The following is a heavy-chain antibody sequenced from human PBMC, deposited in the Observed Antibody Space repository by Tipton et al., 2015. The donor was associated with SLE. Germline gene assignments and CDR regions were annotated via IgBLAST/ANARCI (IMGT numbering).Heavy chain of an antibody. J-gene: IGHJ1*01. D-gene: IGHD2-2*01. CDR3: AVGYCSSVNCQREYFQH. V-gene: IGHV4-38-2*02. CDR1: GYSISSGYY. Sequence: TLSLTCTVSGYSISSGYYWGWIRQPPGKGLEWIGTIYHSGSIYYNPSLKSRVTISVDTSKNQFSLKLNSVTAADTAVYYCAVGYCSSVNCQREYFQHWGQGTLVTVSS. CDR2: IYHSGSI.